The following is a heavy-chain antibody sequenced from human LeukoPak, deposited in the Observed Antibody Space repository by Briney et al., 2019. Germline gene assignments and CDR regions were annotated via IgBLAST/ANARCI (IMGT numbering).Heavy chain of an antibody. D-gene: IGHD2-21*01. Sequence: GASVKVSCKASGHTFTGYYIHWVRQAPGQGLEWMGWIKPKSGHTNYAQNFQGRVTMTRDKSISTAYMALSRLRSDDTAVYYCATEPIVVRRGYYYYYMDVWGKGTTVTISS. CDR3: ATEPIVVRRGYYYYYMDV. CDR1: GHTFTGYY. V-gene: IGHV1-2*02. J-gene: IGHJ6*03. CDR2: IKPKSGHT.